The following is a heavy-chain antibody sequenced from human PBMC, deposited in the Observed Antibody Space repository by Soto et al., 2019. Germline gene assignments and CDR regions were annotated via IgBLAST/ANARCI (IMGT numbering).Heavy chain of an antibody. CDR2: IFSDNER. D-gene: IGHD3-9*01. Sequence: SGPTLVNPTETLTLTCTVSGFSLTTGKMGVSWIRQPPGKALEWLAHIFSDNERSYSTSLQGRLTISKDTSGSQVVLSMTNVDPVDTATFYCARMKVDSYQFYYAMDVWGQGTTVTVSS. V-gene: IGHV2-26*01. CDR1: GFSLTTGKMG. J-gene: IGHJ6*02. CDR3: ARMKVDSYQFYYAMDV.